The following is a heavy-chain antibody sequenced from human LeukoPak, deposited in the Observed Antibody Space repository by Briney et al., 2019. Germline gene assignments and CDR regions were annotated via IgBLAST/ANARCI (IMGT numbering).Heavy chain of an antibody. V-gene: IGHV3-49*03. J-gene: IGHJ3*02. CDR1: GFTFGDYA. Sequence: PGGSLRLSCTASGFTFGDYAMSWFRQAPGKGLEWVGFIRSKAYGGTTEYAASVKGRFTISRDDSKSIAYLQMNSLKTEDTAVNYCTRLGYQGYDAFDIWGQGTMVTVSS. CDR3: TRLGYQGYDAFDI. D-gene: IGHD2-2*01. CDR2: IRSKAYGGTT.